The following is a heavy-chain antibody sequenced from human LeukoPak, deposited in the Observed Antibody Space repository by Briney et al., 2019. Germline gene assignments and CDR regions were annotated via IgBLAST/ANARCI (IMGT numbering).Heavy chain of an antibody. CDR2: VSSSGGST. Sequence: TGGSLRLSCAASGFPFSSYAMSWVRQAPGKGPEWVSGVSSSGGSTYYADSVKGRFTISIDNSKNTLYLQMNSLRAEDTAVYYSARFRVDYYDSSGYYHAFDIWGQGTMVTVSS. CDR1: GFPFSSYA. J-gene: IGHJ3*02. CDR3: ARFRVDYYDSSGYYHAFDI. V-gene: IGHV3-23*01. D-gene: IGHD3-22*01.